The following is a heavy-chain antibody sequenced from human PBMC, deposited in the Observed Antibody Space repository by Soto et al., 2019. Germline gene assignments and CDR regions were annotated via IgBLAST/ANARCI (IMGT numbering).Heavy chain of an antibody. CDR1: GGTFSSYA. CDR2: IIPIFGTA. Sequence: QVQLVQSGAEVKKPGSSVKVSCKASGGTFSSYAISWVRQAPGQGLEWMGGIIPIFGTANYAQKFQGRVTITEDESTRTSYVDLSSLRCEDAAVYYCASAPPEIVNWFDPRGQGTLVNVSS. CDR3: ASAPPEIVNWFDP. V-gene: IGHV1-69*01. D-gene: IGHD5-12*01. J-gene: IGHJ5*02.